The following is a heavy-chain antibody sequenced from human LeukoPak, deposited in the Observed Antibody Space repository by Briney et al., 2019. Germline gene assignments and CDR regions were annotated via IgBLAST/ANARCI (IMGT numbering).Heavy chain of an antibody. CDR1: GFTFDDHS. CDR3: TRDGRPYYYGSGSRSWFDP. V-gene: IGHV3-49*04. D-gene: IGHD3-10*01. J-gene: IGHJ5*02. Sequence: HPGGSLRLSCTTSGFTFDDHSMSWVRQAPGKGLEWVGVIRSKAYAGTTEYAASVKGRFTISRDDSKSIAYLQMNSLKTEDTAVYYCTRDGRPYYYGSGSRSWFDPWGQGTLVTVSS. CDR2: IRSKAYAGTT.